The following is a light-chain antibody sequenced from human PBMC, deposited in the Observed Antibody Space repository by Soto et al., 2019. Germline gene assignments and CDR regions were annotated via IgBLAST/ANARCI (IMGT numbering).Light chain of an antibody. CDR3: KQSITYPWT. CDR1: QNIDMY. Sequence: DIQMTQSPSTLSASAGDRVTITCRASQNIDMYLAWYQQKPGQAPSLLIYRASSLQSGVPSRFSGGGSGTEFTLTITSLQPDDFATYYCKQSITYPWTFGKGPKVDIK. J-gene: IGKJ1*01. V-gene: IGKV1-5*03. CDR2: RAS.